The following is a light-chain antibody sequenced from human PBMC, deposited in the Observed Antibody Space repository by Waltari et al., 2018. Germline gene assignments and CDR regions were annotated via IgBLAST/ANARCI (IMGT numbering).Light chain of an antibody. CDR1: SGDIGTYDH. V-gene: IGLV2-8*01. CDR2: AVT. J-gene: IGLJ1*01. CDR3: SSYAGNYIYV. Sequence: QSALTQPPSASGSPGQSVTISCTGTSGDIGTYDHVSWYQQHPGKAPKVIVYAVTKRPSGVPDGFSGSKSGDTAFLTVSGLQAEDEADYYCSSYAGNYIYVFGTGTEVTVL.